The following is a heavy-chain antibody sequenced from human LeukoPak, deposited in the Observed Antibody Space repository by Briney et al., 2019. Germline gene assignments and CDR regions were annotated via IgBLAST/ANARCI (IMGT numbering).Heavy chain of an antibody. CDR1: GGAITIDNFY. CDR3: ARLFDS. J-gene: IGHJ4*02. Sequence: SETLSLTCTVSGGAITIDNFYWGWVRQPPGKGLEWVVSINYSGTTYYNPSLRSRLSISVDTSRTQFFLTLNSVTAADTAVYYCARLFDSWGRGILVTVSS. V-gene: IGHV4-39*01. CDR2: INYSGTT.